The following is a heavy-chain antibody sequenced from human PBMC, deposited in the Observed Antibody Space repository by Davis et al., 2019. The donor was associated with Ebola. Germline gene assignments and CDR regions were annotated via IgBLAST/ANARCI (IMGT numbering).Heavy chain of an antibody. CDR1: GYTFTGYY. Sequence: ASVKVSCKASGYTFTGYYMHWVRQAPGQGLEWMGWINPNSGGTNYAQKFQGRVTMTRDTSISTAYMELSRLRSDDTAVYYCARTLHSSWYPTPFGYWGQGTLVTVSS. V-gene: IGHV1-2*02. CDR2: INPNSGGT. J-gene: IGHJ4*02. CDR3: ARTLHSSWYPTPFGY. D-gene: IGHD6-13*01.